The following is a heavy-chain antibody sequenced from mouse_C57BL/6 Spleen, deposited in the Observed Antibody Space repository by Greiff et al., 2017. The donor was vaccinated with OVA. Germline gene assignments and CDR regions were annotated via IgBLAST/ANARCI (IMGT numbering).Heavy chain of an antibody. CDR3: ARSGSNYYLDY. V-gene: IGHV1-64*01. Sequence: QVQLQQPGAELVKPGASVKLSCKASGYTFTSYWMHWVKQRPGQGLEWIGMIHPNSGSTNYNEKFKSKATLTVDKSSSTAYMQLSSLTSEDSAVYYCARSGSNYYLDYWGQGTTLTVSS. J-gene: IGHJ2*01. CDR2: IHPNSGST. D-gene: IGHD2-5*01. CDR1: GYTFTSYW.